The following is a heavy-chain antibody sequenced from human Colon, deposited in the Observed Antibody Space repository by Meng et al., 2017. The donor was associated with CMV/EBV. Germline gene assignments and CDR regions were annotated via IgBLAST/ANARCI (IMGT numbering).Heavy chain of an antibody. Sequence: GGSLRLSCAASGFNVYNYWMHWVRQGQGKGLVWVSSFSPDGRIISYADSVKGRFTISRDNARDTLYLQMNSLKTEDTAVYYCITDAYGRPPVPGFDYWGQGTLVTVSS. CDR2: FSPDGRII. CDR3: ITDAYGRPPVPGFDY. D-gene: IGHD1-26*01. V-gene: IGHV3-74*01. J-gene: IGHJ4*02. CDR1: GFNVYNYW.